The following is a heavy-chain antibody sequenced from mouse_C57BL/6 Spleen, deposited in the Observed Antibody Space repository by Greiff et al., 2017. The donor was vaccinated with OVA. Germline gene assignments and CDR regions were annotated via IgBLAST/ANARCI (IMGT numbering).Heavy chain of an antibody. CDR1: GYSFTGYF. CDR3: ARYYYGSNFDV. J-gene: IGHJ1*03. CDR2: INPYNGDT. D-gene: IGHD1-1*01. V-gene: IGHV1-20*01. Sequence: VQLKESGPELVKPGDSVKISCKASGYSFTGYFMNWVMQSHGKSLEWIGRINPYNGDTFYNQKFKGKATLTVDKSSSTAHMELRSLTSEDSAVYYCARYYYGSNFDVWGTGTTVTVSS.